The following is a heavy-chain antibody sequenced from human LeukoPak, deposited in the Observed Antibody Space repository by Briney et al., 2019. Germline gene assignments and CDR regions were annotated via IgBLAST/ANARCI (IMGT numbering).Heavy chain of an antibody. CDR3: ARDGYSGYDFSY. CDR1: GFTFSSYG. D-gene: IGHD5-12*01. V-gene: IGHV3-30*02. J-gene: IGHJ4*02. Sequence: RGSLRLSCAASGFTFSSYGMHWVRQAPGKGLEWVAFIRYDGSNKYYADSVKGRFTISRDNSKNTLYLQMNSLRAEDTAVYYCARDGYSGYDFSYWGQGTLVTVSS. CDR2: IRYDGSNK.